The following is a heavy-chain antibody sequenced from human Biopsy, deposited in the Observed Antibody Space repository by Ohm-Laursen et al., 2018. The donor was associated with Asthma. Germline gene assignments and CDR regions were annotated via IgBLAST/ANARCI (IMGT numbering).Heavy chain of an antibody. V-gene: IGHV1-69*01. CDR2: IMTVFGTT. CDR3: ARCQVGYSSGWSLLLKKIYYSGMDV. Sequence: SSVKVSCKAPGGTFSNFAISWVRQAPGQGLEWLGGIMTVFGTTNYAQKLQGRVTITADESTSTAYMEVTSLKSEDTAIYYCARCQVGYSSGWSLLLKKIYYSGMDVWGQGTAVTVSS. D-gene: IGHD6-19*01. CDR1: GGTFSNFA. J-gene: IGHJ6*02.